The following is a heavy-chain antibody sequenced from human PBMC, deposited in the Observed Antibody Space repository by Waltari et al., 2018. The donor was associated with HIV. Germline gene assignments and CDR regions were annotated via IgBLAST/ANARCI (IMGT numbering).Heavy chain of an antibody. Sequence: QLHLQESGPGVVKPSETLALTCRVSGGSVTRNDLYWGWIRQPPRKGLEWIGRMYYSGTTDNNPSLKSRVAMSRDTSTNRFSLRLPSVTAADSAIYYCARRVAGFNQQGRLDHWGQGTLVVVSS. CDR1: GGSVTRNDLY. CDR3: ARRVAGFNQQGRLDH. V-gene: IGHV4-39*01. D-gene: IGHD2-15*01. J-gene: IGHJ4*02. CDR2: MYYSGTT.